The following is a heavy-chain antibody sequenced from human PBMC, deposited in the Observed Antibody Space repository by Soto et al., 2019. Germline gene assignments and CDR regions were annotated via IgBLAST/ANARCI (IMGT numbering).Heavy chain of an antibody. J-gene: IGHJ4*02. CDR1: GFTSNDYY. CDR3: AREIRDGYKFYFDF. D-gene: IGHD5-12*01. V-gene: IGHV3-11*06. Sequence: LRLSCAASGFTSNDYYMSWIRQAPGKGLEWISYISSSGSYTRYADSMKGRLTISRDKAKNSVYLQMNSLRGEDTAVYYCAREIRDGYKFYFDFWGQGTLVTVSS. CDR2: ISSSGSYT.